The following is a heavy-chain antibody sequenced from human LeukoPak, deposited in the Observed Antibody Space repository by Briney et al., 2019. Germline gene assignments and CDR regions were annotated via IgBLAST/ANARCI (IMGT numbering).Heavy chain of an antibody. V-gene: IGHV3-7*01. CDR2: IKQNGSEK. CDR3: ARDPDSAVPIDY. J-gene: IGHJ4*02. Sequence: PGGSLSLSCAASGFTFSSYGMHWVRQAPGKGQEWVAHIKQNGSEKYYVDSVRGRFTISRDNAKHSLYLQMNSLRAEDTAVYYCARDPDSAVPIDYWGQGTLVTVSS. CDR1: GFTFSSYG.